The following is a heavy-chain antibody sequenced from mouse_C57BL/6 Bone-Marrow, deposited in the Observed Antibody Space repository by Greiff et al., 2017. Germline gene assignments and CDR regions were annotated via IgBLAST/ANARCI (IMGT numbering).Heavy chain of an antibody. CDR2: ILPGSGST. CDR1: GYTFTGYW. Sequence: QVQLQQSGAELMKPGASVKLSCKATGYTFTGYWIEWVKQRPGHGLEWIGEILPGSGSTNYNEKFKGKATFTADTSSNPAYMQLSSLTTEDSAIYYCARGGVLCPVYFDYWGQGTTLTVSS. CDR3: ARGGVLCPVYFDY. J-gene: IGHJ2*01. D-gene: IGHD1-1*02. V-gene: IGHV1-9*01.